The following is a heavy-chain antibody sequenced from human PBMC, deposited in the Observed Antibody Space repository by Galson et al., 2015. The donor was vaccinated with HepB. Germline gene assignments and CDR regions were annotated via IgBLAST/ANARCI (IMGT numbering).Heavy chain of an antibody. J-gene: IGHJ4*02. Sequence: SLRLSCAASGFTFSSYWMHWVRQAPGKGLVWVSRITSDGSSTNYADSVKGRFTISRDNAMNTLYLQMNSLRDDDTAMYYCASSRDRSLFDYWGQGTLVTVSS. CDR1: GFTFSSYW. V-gene: IGHV3-74*01. CDR3: ASSRDRSLFDY. CDR2: ITSDGSST.